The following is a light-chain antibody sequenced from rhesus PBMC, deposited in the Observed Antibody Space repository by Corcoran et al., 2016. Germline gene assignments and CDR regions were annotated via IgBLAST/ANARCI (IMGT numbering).Light chain of an antibody. Sequence: EIVMTQSPVTLALSPGERATLSCRASQSVSNYLAWYQQKPGQAPRLLIYGVSSRATGIPDRFSGRGSGTEFTLTISSLEPEDVGVYFCLQSSNWPLTFGGGTKVELK. J-gene: IGKJ4*01. CDR1: QSVSNY. CDR3: LQSSNWPLT. V-gene: IGKV3-24*03. CDR2: GVS.